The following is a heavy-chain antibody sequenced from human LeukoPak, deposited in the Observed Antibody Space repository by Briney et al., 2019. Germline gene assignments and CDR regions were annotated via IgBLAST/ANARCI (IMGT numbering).Heavy chain of an antibody. J-gene: IGHJ4*02. V-gene: IGHV3-23*01. CDR2: ISGSGGST. CDR3: AKSPRSSWYPGYFDY. Sequence: GGSLRLSCAASGYTFTNYAMSWVRQTPGQGLEWVSTISGSGGSTYYVDSVKGRFTISRDSSKNTVYLQMNSLRAEETAVYYCAKSPRSSWYPGYFDYWGQGTLVTVSS. CDR1: GYTFTNYA. D-gene: IGHD6-13*01.